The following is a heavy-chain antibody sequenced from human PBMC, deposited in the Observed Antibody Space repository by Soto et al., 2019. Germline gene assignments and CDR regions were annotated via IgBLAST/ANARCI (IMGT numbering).Heavy chain of an antibody. CDR2: ISCCGGST. J-gene: IGHJ4*02. CDR3: AKADGEQWLLPHLDK. CDR1: GFNFKKFA. V-gene: IGHV3-23*01. D-gene: IGHD6-19*01. Sequence: GGSLRLSCVASGFNFKKFAMSWVRQAPGEGLEWVSGISCCGGSTSYADSVKGRFSIARDDSTNALSLQMNNLRVEDTAQYYCAKADGEQWLLPHLDKWGQGTLVTVSS.